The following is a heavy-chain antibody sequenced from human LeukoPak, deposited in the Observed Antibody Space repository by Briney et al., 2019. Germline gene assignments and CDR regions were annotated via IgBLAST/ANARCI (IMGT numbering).Heavy chain of an antibody. CDR2: ISNGTTT. CDR3: AKDRGRTIKTPVYFDG. CDR1: GFTFGNFA. V-gene: IGHV3-23*01. J-gene: IGHJ4*01. D-gene: IGHD3-9*01. Sequence: GGSLRFSCTASGFTFGNFAMNWFRKPPGKGLEWLCDISNGTTTECADSVKGRFTISRDNSMNVLHLHMDNLRDEDTAIFYCAKDRGRTIKTPVYFDGWGRGTLVTVSS.